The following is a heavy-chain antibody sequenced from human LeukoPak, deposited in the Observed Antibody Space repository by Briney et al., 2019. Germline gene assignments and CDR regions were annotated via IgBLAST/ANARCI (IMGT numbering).Heavy chain of an antibody. D-gene: IGHD1-26*01. Sequence: SGPTLVNPTQTLTLTCTFSGFLLSTSGVGVGWIRQPPGKALEWLALIYWDDNKRYSPSLKNRHTITKDTSKNQVVLKMTNLDPVDTATYYCAHWESGYFYLWGRGTLVTVSS. CDR2: IYWDDNK. CDR3: AHWESGYFYL. CDR1: GFLLSTSGVG. J-gene: IGHJ2*01. V-gene: IGHV2-5*02.